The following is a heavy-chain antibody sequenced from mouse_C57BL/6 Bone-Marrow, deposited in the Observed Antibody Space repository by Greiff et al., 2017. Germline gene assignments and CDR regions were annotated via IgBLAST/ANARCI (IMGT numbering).Heavy chain of an antibody. J-gene: IGHJ3*01. D-gene: IGHD2-2*01. CDR3: ARGAMVTTPAWFAY. CDR2: ISYDGSN. V-gene: IGHV3-6*01. Sequence: EVKLQESGPGLVKPSQSLSLTCSVTGYSITSGYYWNWIRQFPGNKLEWMGYISYDGSNNYNPSLKNRISITRDTSKNQFFLKLNSVTTEDTATYYCARGAMVTTPAWFAYWGQGTLVTVSA. CDR1: GYSITSGYY.